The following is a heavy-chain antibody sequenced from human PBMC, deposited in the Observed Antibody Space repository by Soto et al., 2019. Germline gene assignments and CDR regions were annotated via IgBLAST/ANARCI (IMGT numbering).Heavy chain of an antibody. CDR1: GGSISVYY. D-gene: IGHD1-26*01. J-gene: IGHJ4*02. Sequence: LSLTCTISGGSISVYYWSWVRQPPGHELEWIGYIYASGSPYYNPSLRSRVTISADTSKNQISLKLTSPTAADTAVYYCARGVGSSPPRYWGRGTLVTSPQ. CDR3: ARGVGSSPPRY. V-gene: IGHV4-59*01. CDR2: IYASGSP.